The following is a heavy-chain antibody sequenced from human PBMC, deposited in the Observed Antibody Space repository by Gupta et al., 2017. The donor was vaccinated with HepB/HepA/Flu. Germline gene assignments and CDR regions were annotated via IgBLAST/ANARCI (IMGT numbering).Heavy chain of an antibody. CDR1: GFTFSSYA. CDR2: ISYDGSNK. D-gene: IGHD2-2*01. V-gene: IGHV3-30-3*01. Sequence: QVQLVESGGGVVQPGRSLRLSCAASGFTFSSYAMHWVRQAPGKGLEWVAVISYDGSNKYYADSVKGRFTISRDNSKNTLYLQMNSLRAEDTAVYYCARDKRTRYYFDYWGQGTLVTVSS. CDR3: ARDKRTRYYFDY. J-gene: IGHJ4*02.